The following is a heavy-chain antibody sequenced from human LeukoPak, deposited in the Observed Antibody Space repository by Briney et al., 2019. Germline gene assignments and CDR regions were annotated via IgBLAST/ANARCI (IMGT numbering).Heavy chain of an antibody. CDR2: IIPIFGTA. CDR1: GGTFSSYA. D-gene: IGHD6-13*01. CDR3: ARGELGYSSSWTSSAFDI. V-gene: IGHV1-69*06. Sequence: SVKVSCKASGGTFSSYAISWVRQAPGQGLEWMGGIIPIFGTANYAQKFQGRVTITADKSTSTAYMVLSSLRSEDTAVYYCARGELGYSSSWTSSAFDIWGQGTMVTVSS. J-gene: IGHJ3*02.